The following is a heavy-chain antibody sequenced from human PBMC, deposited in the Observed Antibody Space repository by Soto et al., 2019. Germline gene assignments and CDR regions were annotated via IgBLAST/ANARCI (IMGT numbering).Heavy chain of an antibody. CDR2: IIPIFGTA. J-gene: IGHJ6*02. D-gene: IGHD6-13*01. CDR3: ARERQQLVRGYYYYYGMDV. Sequence: ASVKVSCKASGGTFSSYAISWVRQAPGQGLEWMGGIIPIFGTANYAQKFQGRVTITADESTSTAYMELSSLRSEDTAVYYCARERQQLVRGYYYYYGMDVWGQGXTVTVYS. CDR1: GGTFSSYA. V-gene: IGHV1-69*13.